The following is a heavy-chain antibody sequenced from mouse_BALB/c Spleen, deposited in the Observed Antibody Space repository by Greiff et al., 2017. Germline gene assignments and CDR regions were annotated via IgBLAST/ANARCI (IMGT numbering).Heavy chain of an antibody. CDR3: ARVSHRYDAPWFAY. D-gene: IGHD2-14*01. J-gene: IGHJ3*01. CDR1: GYAFSSYW. V-gene: IGHV1-80*01. Sequence: QVQLKQSGAELVRPGSSVKISCKASGYAFSSYWLNWVKQRPGQGLEWIGQIYPGDGDTNYNGKFMGKATLTADKSSSTAYMQLSSLTSEDSAVYICARVSHRYDAPWFAYRGQGTLVTVSA. CDR2: IYPGDGDT.